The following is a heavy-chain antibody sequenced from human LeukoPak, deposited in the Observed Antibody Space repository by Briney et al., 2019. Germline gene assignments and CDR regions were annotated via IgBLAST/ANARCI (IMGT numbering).Heavy chain of an antibody. CDR3: GKEKPGRCYSGFDF. CDR2: LLRRGGRA. V-gene: IGHV3-23*01. CDR1: GFTFSDFA. D-gene: IGHD3-10*01. Sequence: GGSLRLSCAASGFTFSDFAMTWVRQAPGKGLEWVSTLLRRGGRAYYADSVKGRFTISRDDSKDTLYLQMNSLRAEDTAMYYWGKEKPGRCYSGFDFWGQGTRVTVSS. J-gene: IGHJ4*02.